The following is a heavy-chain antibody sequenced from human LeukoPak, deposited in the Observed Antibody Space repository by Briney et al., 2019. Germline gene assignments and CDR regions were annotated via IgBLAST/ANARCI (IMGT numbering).Heavy chain of an antibody. CDR3: ARAPTTKTGRKDYYYYGMDV. V-gene: IGHV3-11*01. D-gene: IGHD1-1*01. Sequence: GGSLRLSCAASGFTFSDYYMSWIRQAPGKGLEWVSYISSSGSTIYYADSVKGRFTISRDNAKNSLYLQMNSLRAEDTAVYYCARAPTTKTGRKDYYYYGMDVWGQGTTVTVSS. J-gene: IGHJ6*02. CDR2: ISSSGSTI. CDR1: GFTFSDYY.